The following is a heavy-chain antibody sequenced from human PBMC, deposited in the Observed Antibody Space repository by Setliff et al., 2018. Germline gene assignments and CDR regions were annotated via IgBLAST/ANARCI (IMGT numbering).Heavy chain of an antibody. J-gene: IGHJ3*02. CDR1: GASFSDYY. V-gene: IGHV4-4*08. Sequence: SETLSLTCTVYGASFSDYYWGWIRQPPGKGLEWIGRIYTSGSTNYNPSLKSRATISVDTSKNQFSLKLSSVTAADTAVYYCARDLTTYYYGSGSYFGAFDIWGQGTMVTVSS. CDR2: IYTSGST. CDR3: ARDLTTYYYGSGSYFGAFDI. D-gene: IGHD3-10*01.